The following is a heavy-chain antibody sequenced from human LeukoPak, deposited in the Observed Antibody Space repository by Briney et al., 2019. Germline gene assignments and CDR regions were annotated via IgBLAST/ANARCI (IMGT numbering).Heavy chain of an antibody. CDR2: IYYSGST. V-gene: IGHV4-59*01. CDR3: ARERVAVAGTPWFDP. CDR1: GGSISSYY. Sequence: PSETLSLTCTASGGSISSYYWSWIRQPPGKGLEWIGYIYYSGSTNYNPSLKSRVTISVDTSKNQFSLKLSSVTAADTAVYYCARERVAVAGTPWFDPWGQGTLVTVSS. D-gene: IGHD6-19*01. J-gene: IGHJ5*02.